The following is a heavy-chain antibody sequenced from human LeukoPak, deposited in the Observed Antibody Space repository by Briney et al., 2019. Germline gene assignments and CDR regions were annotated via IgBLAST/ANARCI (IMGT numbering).Heavy chain of an antibody. CDR1: GGSISSYY. V-gene: IGHV4-59*01. D-gene: IGHD3-22*01. J-gene: IGHJ5*02. CDR2: IYYSGST. CDR3: ARSYDSSGYYHNWFDP. Sequence: PSETLSLTCTVSGGSISSYYRSWIRQPPGKGLEWIGYIYYSGSTNYNPSLKSRVTISVDTSKNQFSLKLSSVTAADTAVYYCARSYDSSGYYHNWFDPWGQGTLVTVSS.